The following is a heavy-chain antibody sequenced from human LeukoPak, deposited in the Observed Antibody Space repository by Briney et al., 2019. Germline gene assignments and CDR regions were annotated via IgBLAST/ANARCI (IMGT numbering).Heavy chain of an antibody. Sequence: ASMKVSCKASGYTFTSYGTSWVRQAPGQGLEWMGWISAYNGNTNYAQKLQGRVTMTTDTSTSTAYMELRSLRSDDTAVYYCARDGLWSTVTTLDAFDIWGQGTMVTVSS. CDR3: ARDGLWSTVTTLDAFDI. J-gene: IGHJ3*02. CDR1: GYTFTSYG. V-gene: IGHV1-18*01. D-gene: IGHD4-17*01. CDR2: ISAYNGNT.